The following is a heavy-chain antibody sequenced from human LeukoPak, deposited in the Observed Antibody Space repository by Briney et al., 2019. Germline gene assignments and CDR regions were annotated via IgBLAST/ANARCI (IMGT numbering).Heavy chain of an antibody. J-gene: IGHJ4*02. CDR2: IYHSGST. D-gene: IGHD6-6*01. CDR3: ARAVSRSPPDY. Sequence: SETLSLTCTVSGGSISSGGYYWSWIRQPPGKGLEWIGYIYHSGSTYYNPSLKSRVTISVDTSKNQFSLKLSSVTAADTAVYYCARAVSRSPPDYWGQGTLVTVSS. V-gene: IGHV4-30-2*01. CDR1: GGSISSGGYY.